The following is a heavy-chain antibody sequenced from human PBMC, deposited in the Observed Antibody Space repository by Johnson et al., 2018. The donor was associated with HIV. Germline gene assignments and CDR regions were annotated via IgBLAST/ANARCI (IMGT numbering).Heavy chain of an antibody. D-gene: IGHD5-24*01. CDR2: IWYDASKK. V-gene: IGHV3-33*01. Sequence: QMLLVESGGGVVQPGGSLRLSCAASRFTFDSYGMHWVRQAPGRGLEWLAVIWYDASKKYYADSVKVRFTISRDNSKNSLYLQMNSLRAEDTAFYHCARFGRGGSHAFDIWGQGTMVTVSS. CDR3: ARFGRGGSHAFDI. J-gene: IGHJ3*02. CDR1: RFTFDSYG.